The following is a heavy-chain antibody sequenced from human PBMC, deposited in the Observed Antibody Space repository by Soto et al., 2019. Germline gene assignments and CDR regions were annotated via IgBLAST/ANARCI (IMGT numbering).Heavy chain of an antibody. V-gene: IGHV3-11*01. J-gene: IGHJ4*02. D-gene: IGHD3-22*01. CDR2: MSGSGSSE. CDR3: AKANYDSSGGPRYGYYYFDY. CDR1: GFTFSDHY. Sequence: GGSLRLSCAASGFTFSDHYMAWIRQAPGKGLEIVAHMSGSGSSEDYGDSVKGRFSIFRENSKNLLFLQMFFLRAEDTAVYYCAKANYDSSGGPRYGYYYFDYWGQGTLVTVSS.